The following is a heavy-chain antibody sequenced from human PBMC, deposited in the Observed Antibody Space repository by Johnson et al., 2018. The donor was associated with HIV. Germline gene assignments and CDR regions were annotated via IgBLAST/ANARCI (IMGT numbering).Heavy chain of an antibody. J-gene: IGHJ1*01. CDR3: ARDLSLVGGWAPSLQVRCLSFCLLSLGPASSVLELGDNVRGLLGLRWAM. CDR1: GFTVSSNY. D-gene: IGHD3-10*02. Sequence: VLLVESGGGLVQPGGSLRLSCAASGFTVSSNYMSWVRQAPGKGLEWVSVIYSGGSTYYADSVKGRFTISRDNSKNTLYLQMNSLRAEDTAVYYCARDLSLVGGWAPSLQVRCLSFCLLSLGPASSVLELGDNVRGLLGLRWAMWG. CDR2: IYSGGST. V-gene: IGHV3-66*01.